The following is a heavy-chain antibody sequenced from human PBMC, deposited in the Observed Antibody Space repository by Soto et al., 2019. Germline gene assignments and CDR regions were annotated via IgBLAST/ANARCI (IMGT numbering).Heavy chain of an antibody. CDR3: ARAPYQLLYWFDP. CDR2: INHSGST. Sequence: PSETLSLTCAVYGGSFSGYYWSWIRQPPGKGLEWIGEINHSGSTNYNPSLKSRVTISVDTSKNQFSLKLSSVTAADTAAYYCARAPYQLLYWFDPWGQGTLVTVSS. J-gene: IGHJ5*02. V-gene: IGHV4-34*01. CDR1: GGSFSGYY. D-gene: IGHD2-2*01.